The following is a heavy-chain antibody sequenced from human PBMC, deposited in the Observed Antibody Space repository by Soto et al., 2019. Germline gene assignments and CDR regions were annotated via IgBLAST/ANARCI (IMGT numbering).Heavy chain of an antibody. CDR3: ARLVGAYGALDY. D-gene: IGHD1-26*01. Sequence: QVQLVQSGAEVKKPGSSVKVSSKASGGTFSSYAISWVRQAPGQGLEWMGGIIPIFGTANYAQKFKGSVRIAADESTSTVYMELSSLRAEDTAVYYCARLVGAYGALDYWGQGTLVTVSS. V-gene: IGHV1-69*01. CDR1: GGTFSSYA. J-gene: IGHJ4*02. CDR2: IIPIFGTA.